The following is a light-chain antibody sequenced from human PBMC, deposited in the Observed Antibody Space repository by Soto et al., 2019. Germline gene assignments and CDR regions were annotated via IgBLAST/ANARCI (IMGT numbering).Light chain of an antibody. CDR3: HQYTFWHS. CDR1: QSISKS. CDR2: AAC. Sequence: IQISQSPSTLSASLPDRLTIPCRTRQSISKSLRCYQHKPGRAPKLLIYAACTLQSGVPSRFSGSGCGTDFTLTISSLQHEDFAVYYCHQYTFWHSFGQGTKVDI. J-gene: IGKJ1*01. V-gene: IGKV1-39*01.